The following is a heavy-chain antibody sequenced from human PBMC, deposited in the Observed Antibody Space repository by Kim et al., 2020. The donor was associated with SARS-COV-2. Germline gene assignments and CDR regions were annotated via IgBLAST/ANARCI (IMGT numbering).Heavy chain of an antibody. V-gene: IGHV5-10-1*01. CDR2: IDPSDSYT. J-gene: IGHJ3*02. CDR1: GYSFTSYW. CDR3: ARPDSSGWYGPAISAFDI. Sequence: GESLKISCKGSGYSFTSYWISWVRQMPGKGLEWMGRIDPSDSYTNYSPSFQGHVTISADKSISTAYLQWSSLKASDTAMYYCARPDSSGWYGPAISAFDIWGQGTMVTVSS. D-gene: IGHD6-19*01.